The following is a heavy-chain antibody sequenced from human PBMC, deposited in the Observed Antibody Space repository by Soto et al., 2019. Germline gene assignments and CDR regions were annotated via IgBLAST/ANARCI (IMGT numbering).Heavy chain of an antibody. CDR2: IWYDGSNK. D-gene: IGHD3-3*01. V-gene: IGHV3-33*01. Sequence: PEGSLXLSCAASRFTLSSDVMHWARQAPGKGLEWVAVIWYDGSNKYYADSVKGRFTISRDNSKNTLYLQMNSLRAEDTAVYYCARERGPYYDFWSVYYYFAYSAQRTLVPVSS. CDR3: ARERGPYYDFWSVYYYFAY. CDR1: RFTLSSDV. J-gene: IGHJ4*02.